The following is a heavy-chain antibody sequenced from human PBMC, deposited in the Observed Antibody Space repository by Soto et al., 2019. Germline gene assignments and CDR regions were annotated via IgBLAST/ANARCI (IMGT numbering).Heavy chain of an antibody. CDR3: ARGIGYYDSKSYYYFDS. Sequence: PGGSLRLSCAASGFTFRDYSMNWVRQAPGKGLECISYISPSSSKIYYAESVKGRFTISRDNARNSLYLHMNSLRDEDTAVYYCARGIGYYDSKSYYYFDSWGQGTLVTVSS. V-gene: IGHV3-48*02. J-gene: IGHJ4*02. D-gene: IGHD3-10*01. CDR1: GFTFRDYS. CDR2: ISPSSSKI.